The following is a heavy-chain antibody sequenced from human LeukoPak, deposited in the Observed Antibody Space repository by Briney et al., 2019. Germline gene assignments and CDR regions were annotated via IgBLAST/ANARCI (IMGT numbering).Heavy chain of an antibody. Sequence: GGSLRLSCAASGFTFTTYWMGWVRQAPGKGLEWVANINQDGSEKYYVDSVKGRLTISRDNAKNSLYLQMNSLRAEDAAVYYCARPLKYYYGSETYFWFDPWGQGTLVTVSS. J-gene: IGHJ5*02. CDR3: ARPLKYYYGSETYFWFDP. D-gene: IGHD3-10*01. CDR1: GFTFTTYW. V-gene: IGHV3-7*01. CDR2: INQDGSEK.